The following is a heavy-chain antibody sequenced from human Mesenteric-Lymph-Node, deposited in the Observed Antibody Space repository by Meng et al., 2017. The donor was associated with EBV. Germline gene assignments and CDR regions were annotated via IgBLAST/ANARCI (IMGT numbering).Heavy chain of an antibody. Sequence: QLQLEGSGPGLVKSSDTLSLSCTVSGDSISSSSYFWGWIRQAPGKGLEWIGSTYFSGTTFYNPSLKSRVTISVDMSKNQFSLKLSSVTAADTAVYYCARDRRGYYYGSALDYWGQGTLVTVSS. CDR3: ARDRRGYYYGSALDY. J-gene: IGHJ4*02. CDR1: GDSISSSSYF. V-gene: IGHV4-39*07. D-gene: IGHD3-10*01. CDR2: TYFSGTT.